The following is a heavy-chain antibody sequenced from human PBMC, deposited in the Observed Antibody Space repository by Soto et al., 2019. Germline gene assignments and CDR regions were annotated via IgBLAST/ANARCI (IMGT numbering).Heavy chain of an antibody. CDR2: IVVGSGNT. Sequence: SVKVSCKASGFTFTNSAVQWVRQARGQRLEWIGWIVVGSGNTNYAQKFQERVTITRDMSTSTAYMELSSLRSEDTAVYYCARTVGYYYGMDVWGQGTTVTVSS. CDR3: ARTVGYYYGMDV. D-gene: IGHD1-1*01. J-gene: IGHJ6*02. V-gene: IGHV1-58*01. CDR1: GFTFTNSA.